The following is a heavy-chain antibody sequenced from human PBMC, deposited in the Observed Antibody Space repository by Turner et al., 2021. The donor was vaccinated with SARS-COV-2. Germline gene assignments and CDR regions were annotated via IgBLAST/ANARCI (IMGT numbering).Heavy chain of an antibody. CDR2: IIPIFDTT. V-gene: IGHV1-69*06. CDR3: AGGYYESSDFSFYHSYVMVV. CDR1: GVSFSSHG. J-gene: IGHJ6*02. Sequence: QVQLVQSGTEVKKAGCSVKVSCKASGVSFSSHGISWVRQAPGQGLKWMGGIIPIFDTTNNAQRFKGKVTITADKYTSTAFLELCSLRADNTAVYYCAGGYYESSDFSFYHSYVMVVWGQGTTVTVSS. D-gene: IGHD3-22*01.